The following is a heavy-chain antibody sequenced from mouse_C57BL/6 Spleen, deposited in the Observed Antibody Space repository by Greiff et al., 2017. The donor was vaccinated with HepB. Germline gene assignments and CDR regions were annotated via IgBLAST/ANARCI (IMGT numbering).Heavy chain of an antibody. V-gene: IGHV1-69*01. Sequence: QVQLQQPGAELVMPGASVKLSCKASGYTFTSYWMHWVKQRPGQGLEWIGEIDPSDSYTNYNQKFKGKSTLTVDKSSSTAYMQLSSLTSEDSAVYYCARDYYGSSLRSLFDYWGQGTTLTVSS. CDR3: ARDYYGSSLRSLFDY. CDR1: GYTFTSYW. J-gene: IGHJ2*01. CDR2: IDPSDSYT. D-gene: IGHD1-1*01.